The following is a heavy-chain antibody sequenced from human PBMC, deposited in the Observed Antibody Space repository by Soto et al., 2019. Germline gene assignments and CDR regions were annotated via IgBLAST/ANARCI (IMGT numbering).Heavy chain of an antibody. CDR2: INHSGST. CDR1: GGSFSGYY. V-gene: IGHV4-34*01. J-gene: IGHJ4*02. CDR3: ARLPSIVSPEDYFDY. Sequence: SETLSLTCAVYGGSFSGYYWSWIRQPPGKGLEWIGEINHSGSTNYNPSLKSRVTISVDTSKNQFSLKLSSVTAADTAVYYCARLPSIVSPEDYFDYLGQGTLVTVSS. D-gene: IGHD1-26*01.